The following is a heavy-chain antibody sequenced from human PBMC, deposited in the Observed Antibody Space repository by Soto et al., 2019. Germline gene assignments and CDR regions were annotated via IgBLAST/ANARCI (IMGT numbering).Heavy chain of an antibody. D-gene: IGHD5-12*01. CDR1: GYTFTSYG. CDR3: ARRSWLRGDYFDY. J-gene: IGHJ4*02. V-gene: IGHV1-18*04. Sequence: QVQLVQSGAEVKKPGASVKVSCKASGYTFTSYGVTWVRQAPGQGLEWMGWISAYNGDTNYAQKIQGTVTLTTDTSACIVYIEPRSLGSHATAVYYCARRSWLRGDYFDYWGPGTLVTVSS. CDR2: ISAYNGDT.